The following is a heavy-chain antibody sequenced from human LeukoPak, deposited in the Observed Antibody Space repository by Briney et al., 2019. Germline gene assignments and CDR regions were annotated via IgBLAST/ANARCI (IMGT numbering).Heavy chain of an antibody. D-gene: IGHD6-13*01. J-gene: IGHJ4*02. V-gene: IGHV4-59*01. Sequence: PSETLSLTCTVSGASISSYYWNWIRQSPEKGLEWIGNIFYSGDITYNPSLKSRVTISMDKSKNKFSLKLTSVTAADTAVYYCARMPALIAAAGTPFDYWGQGTLVTVSS. CDR3: ARMPALIAAAGTPFDY. CDR2: IFYSGDI. CDR1: GASISSYY.